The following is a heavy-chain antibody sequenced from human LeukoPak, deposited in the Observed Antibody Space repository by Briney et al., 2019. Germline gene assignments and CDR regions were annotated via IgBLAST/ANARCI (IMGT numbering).Heavy chain of an antibody. CDR3: ARVFGKLGPLAYYYYGMDV. CDR2: INSDGSST. V-gene: IGHV3-74*01. D-gene: IGHD7-27*01. Sequence: GGSLRLSCAASGFTFSSYWMHWVRQAPGKGLVWVSRINSDGSSTSYADSAKGRFTISRDNAKNTLYLQMNSLRAEDTAVYYCARVFGKLGPLAYYYYGMDVWGQGTTVTVSS. CDR1: GFTFSSYW. J-gene: IGHJ6*02.